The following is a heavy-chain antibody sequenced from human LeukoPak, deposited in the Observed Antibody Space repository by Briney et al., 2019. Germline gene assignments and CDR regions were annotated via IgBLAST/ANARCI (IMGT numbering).Heavy chain of an antibody. CDR1: GYSISSGYY. Sequence: SETLSLTCTVSGYSISSGYYWGWIRQPPGKGLEWIGSIYHSGSTYYNPSLKSRVTISVDASKNQFSLKLSSVTAADTAVYFCARGPYSYDSSGAFDIWGQGTMVTVSS. V-gene: IGHV4-38-2*02. CDR2: IYHSGST. D-gene: IGHD3-22*01. J-gene: IGHJ3*02. CDR3: ARGPYSYDSSGAFDI.